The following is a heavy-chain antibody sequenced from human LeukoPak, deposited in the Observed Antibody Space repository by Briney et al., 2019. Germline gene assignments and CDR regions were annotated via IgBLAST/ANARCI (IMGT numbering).Heavy chain of an antibody. Sequence: PSETLSLTCAVYGGSFSGYYWSWIRQPPGKGLEWIGEINHSGSTNYNPSLKSRVTMSVDTSKNQFSLKLSSVTAADTAVYYCARLRAVTRSSSWLQVRRRFDYWGQGTLVTVSS. J-gene: IGHJ4*02. CDR2: INHSGST. D-gene: IGHD6-13*01. CDR3: ARLRAVTRSSSWLQVRRRFDY. V-gene: IGHV4-34*01. CDR1: GGSFSGYY.